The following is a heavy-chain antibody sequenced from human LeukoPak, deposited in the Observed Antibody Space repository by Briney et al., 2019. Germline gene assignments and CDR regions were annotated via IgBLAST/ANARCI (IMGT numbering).Heavy chain of an antibody. J-gene: IGHJ4*02. CDR2: INHSGST. V-gene: IGHV4-34*01. Sequence: SETLSLTCAVYGGSFSGYYWSWIRQPPGKGLEWIGEINHSGSTNYNPSLKSRVAISVDTSKNQFSLKLSSVTAADTAVYYCARWEDGGNRKPAAWAIFDYWGQGTLVTVSS. CDR1: GGSFSGYY. D-gene: IGHD4-23*01. CDR3: ARWEDGGNRKPAAWAIFDY.